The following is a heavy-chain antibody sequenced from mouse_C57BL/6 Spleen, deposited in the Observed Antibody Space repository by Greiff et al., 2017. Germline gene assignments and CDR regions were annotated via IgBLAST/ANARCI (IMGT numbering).Heavy chain of an antibody. CDR2: INPYNGGT. Sequence: EVQLQQSGPVLVKPGASVKMSCKASGYTFTDYYMNWVKQSHGKSLEWIGVINPYNGGTSYNQKFKGKATLTVDKSSSTAYMELNSLTSEDSAVYYCARDYYGNYGYCDVWGTGTTVTVSS. CDR3: ARDYYGNYGYCDV. V-gene: IGHV1-19*01. D-gene: IGHD2-1*01. J-gene: IGHJ1*03. CDR1: GYTFTDYY.